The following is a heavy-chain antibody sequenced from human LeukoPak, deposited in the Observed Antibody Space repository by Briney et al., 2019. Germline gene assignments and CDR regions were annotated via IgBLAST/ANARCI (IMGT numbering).Heavy chain of an antibody. V-gene: IGHV4-59*08. J-gene: IGHJ4*02. CDR2: VYYSGTT. Sequence: SETLSLTCTVSGGSISSYYWNWIRQAPGKGLEWIGNVYYSGTTNYNPSLKSRVTISVDTSKNQFSLKLSSVTAADTAVYYCARSPYSRSIDYWGQGTLVTVSS. CDR3: ARSPYSRSIDY. D-gene: IGHD6-13*01. CDR1: GGSISSYY.